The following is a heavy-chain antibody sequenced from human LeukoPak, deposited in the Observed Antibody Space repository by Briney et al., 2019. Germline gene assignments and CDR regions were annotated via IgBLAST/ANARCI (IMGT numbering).Heavy chain of an antibody. J-gene: IGHJ4*02. V-gene: IGHV3-66*01. CDR1: GFSVSGHY. D-gene: IGHD6-19*01. Sequence: GGSLRLSCAASGFSVSGHYMSWVRQAPGKGLEWVPVLYSGGDTYYADSVKGRFTISRDTPKNTLYLQMNGLRAEDTAVYYCARGNTGYSSAWGRDFDYWGQGTLVTVSS. CDR3: ARGNTGYSSAWGRDFDY. CDR2: LYSGGDT.